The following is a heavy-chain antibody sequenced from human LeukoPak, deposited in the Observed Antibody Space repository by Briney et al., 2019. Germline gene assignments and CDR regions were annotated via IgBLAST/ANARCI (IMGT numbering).Heavy chain of an antibody. CDR2: INWKTGNG. CDR3: TRRAARWQFDL. V-gene: IGHV3-9*01. J-gene: IGHJ2*01. Sequence: GGSLRPSCAVSGFNFDDYAMHWVRQAPGRGLEWVSGINWKTGNGIYADSVKGRFTISRGNAKNSLYLQMSSLRAEDTALYCCTRRAARWQFDLWGRGTLLTVSS. D-gene: IGHD5-24*01. CDR1: GFNFDDYA.